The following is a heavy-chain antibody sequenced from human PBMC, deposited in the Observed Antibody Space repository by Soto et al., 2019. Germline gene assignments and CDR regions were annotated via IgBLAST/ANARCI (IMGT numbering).Heavy chain of an antibody. V-gene: IGHV5-51*01. CDR3: ARPLAKYCSSTSCYDYYYGMDV. D-gene: IGHD2-2*01. CDR1: GYSFTSYW. Sequence: PGESLKISCKGSGYSFTSYWIGWVGQVPGKGLEWMGIIYPGDSDTRYSPSFQGQVTISADKSISTAYLQWSSLKASDTAMYYCARPLAKYCSSTSCYDYYYGMDVWGQGTTVTVSS. CDR2: IYPGDSDT. J-gene: IGHJ6*02.